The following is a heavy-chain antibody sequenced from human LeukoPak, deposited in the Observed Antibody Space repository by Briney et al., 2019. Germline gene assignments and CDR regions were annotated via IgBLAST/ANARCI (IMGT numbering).Heavy chain of an antibody. V-gene: IGHV3-48*03. J-gene: IGHJ4*02. CDR1: GFHFSTYD. CDR2: ISSSAATI. Sequence: GGSLRLSCAASGFHFSTYDMNWVRQAPGKGLEWVSYISSSAATIYYADSVRGRFTISRDNARNSLYLQMNSLRAEDTAIYYCARVGAYAAVNWWGQGTQVTVSS. CDR3: ARVGAYAAVNW. D-gene: IGHD1-20*01.